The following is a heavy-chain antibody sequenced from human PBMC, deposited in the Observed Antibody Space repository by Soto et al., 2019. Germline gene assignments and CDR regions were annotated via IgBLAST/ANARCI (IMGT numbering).Heavy chain of an antibody. CDR2: ASAYNGNT. V-gene: IGHV1-18*01. CDR3: ARLGSSIAARDAFDI. CDR1: GYTFTRYG. Sequence: QVQLVQSGAEVKKPGASAKVSCKASGYTFTRYGISWGRQGPGQGLEWMGWASAYNGNTKYAQKLYGRVTMTADTSTSTAYMELRSLRSDETSVYYCARLGSSIAARDAFDIWGQGTMVTVSS. D-gene: IGHD6-6*01. J-gene: IGHJ3*02.